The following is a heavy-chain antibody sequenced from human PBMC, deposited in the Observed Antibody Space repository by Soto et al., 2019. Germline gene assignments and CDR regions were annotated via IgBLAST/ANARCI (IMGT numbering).Heavy chain of an antibody. J-gene: IGHJ5*02. V-gene: IGHV4-39*01. CDR2: IYYSGST. CDR1: GDSVSSNKW. CDR3: ARQVKDCSGGSCYFFSWFDP. D-gene: IGHD2-15*01. Sequence: PSETLSLTCAVSGDSVSSNKWWGWVRQPPGKGLEWIGSIYYSGSTYYNPSLKSRVTISVDTSKNQFSLKLSSVTAADTAVYYCARQVKDCSGGSCYFFSWFDPWGQGTLVTVSS.